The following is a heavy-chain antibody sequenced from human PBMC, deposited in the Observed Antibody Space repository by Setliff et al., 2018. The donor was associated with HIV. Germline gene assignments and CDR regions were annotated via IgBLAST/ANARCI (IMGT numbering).Heavy chain of an antibody. D-gene: IGHD6-19*01. Sequence: SETLSLTCTVSGGSISSGSYYWSWIRQPAGKGREWIGHIYTSGSTNYNTPLKSRVTVSVDTSKNQYSLELSSVTAADTAVYYCARAGGIPSWAVVGFYYHYYMDVWGKGTTVTVSS. J-gene: IGHJ6*03. CDR1: GGSISSGSYY. CDR2: IYTSGST. CDR3: ARAGGIPSWAVVGFYYHYYMDV. V-gene: IGHV4-61*09.